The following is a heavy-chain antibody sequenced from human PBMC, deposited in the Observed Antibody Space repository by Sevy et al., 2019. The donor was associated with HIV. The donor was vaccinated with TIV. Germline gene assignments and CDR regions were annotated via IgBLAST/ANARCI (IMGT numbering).Heavy chain of an antibody. V-gene: IGHV3-21*01. CDR3: AREGGYYDSSGYPSFDP. CDR2: ISSSSSYI. J-gene: IGHJ5*02. CDR1: GFTFNSHS. D-gene: IGHD3-22*01. Sequence: GGSLRLSCAASGFTFNSHSMNWVRQAPGKGLEWVSSISSSSSYIYYADSVKGRFTISRDNAKNSLYLQMNSLRAEDTAVYYCAREGGYYDSSGYPSFDPWGQGTLVTVSS.